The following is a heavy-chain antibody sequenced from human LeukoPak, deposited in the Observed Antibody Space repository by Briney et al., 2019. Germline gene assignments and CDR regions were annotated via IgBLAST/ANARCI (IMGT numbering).Heavy chain of an antibody. CDR3: ARVRPESGVTAIPDY. CDR1: GFTFSTYE. CDR2: ISSSGSTI. V-gene: IGHV3-48*03. D-gene: IGHD2-21*02. Sequence: PGGSLRLSCAASGFTFSTYEMNWVRQAPGKGREWVSYISSSGSTIYYADTVKGRFTISRDNAKISLYLQMNTLRAEDTAVYYCARVRPESGVTAIPDYWGQGTLVTVSS. J-gene: IGHJ4*02.